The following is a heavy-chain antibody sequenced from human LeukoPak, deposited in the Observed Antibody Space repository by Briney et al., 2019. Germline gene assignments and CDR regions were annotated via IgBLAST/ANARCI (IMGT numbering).Heavy chain of an antibody. CDR2: INNDGSTT. Sequence: GGSLRLSCAASGFTFINYWMHWVRQAPGEGLVWVSHINNDGSTTTYADSVKGRFTISRDNAKNTLYPHVNSLRAEDRAVYYCARGGFCSGADCRGSFDYWGQGSLVTVSS. CDR3: ARGGFCSGADCRGSFDY. V-gene: IGHV3-74*01. J-gene: IGHJ4*02. D-gene: IGHD2-15*01. CDR1: GFTFINYW.